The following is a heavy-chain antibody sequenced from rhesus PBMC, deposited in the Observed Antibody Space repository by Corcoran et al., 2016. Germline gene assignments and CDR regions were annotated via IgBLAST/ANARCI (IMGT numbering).Heavy chain of an antibody. Sequence: EVQLVESGGGLVQPGGSLRLSCAASGFTFSIYWMYCVRQAPGKGLEWVSLMSSDVSSTSYADSVKGRCTISRENAKNSLYLQMNSLRAEDTAVYYCAKGGSSGWYPHYFDYWGQGVLVTVSS. J-gene: IGHJ4*01. V-gene: IGHV3-119*01. D-gene: IGHD6-31*01. CDR3: AKGGSSGWYPHYFDY. CDR2: MSSDVSST. CDR1: GFTFSIYW.